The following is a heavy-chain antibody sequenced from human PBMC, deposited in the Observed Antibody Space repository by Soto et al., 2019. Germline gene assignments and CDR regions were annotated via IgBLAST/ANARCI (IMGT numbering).Heavy chain of an antibody. J-gene: IGHJ6*02. CDR1: GGTFTTSA. D-gene: IGHD4-17*01. Sequence: QVQLVQSGAEVKKPGSSVKVSCKASGGTFTTSAISWVRQAPGQGLEWMGGIIPIFSTADYAQKFQVRVTITADESTTTAYMELSSLRSEDTAVYYCARDRPRENYGGNYYYEMDVWGQGTTVTVSS. V-gene: IGHV1-69*12. CDR2: IIPIFSTA. CDR3: ARDRPRENYGGNYYYEMDV.